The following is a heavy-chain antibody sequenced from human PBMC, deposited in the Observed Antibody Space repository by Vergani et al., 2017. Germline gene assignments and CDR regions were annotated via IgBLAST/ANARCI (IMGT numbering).Heavy chain of an antibody. Sequence: EVQLVQSGAEVKKPGESLKISCKGSGYSFTSYWIGWVRQMPGKGLEWMGIIYPGDSDTRYSPSFQGQVTISADKSISTAYLQWSTLKSSDTAMDYCARLDSSSWYHTPRYWXFDLWGRGTLVTVSS. V-gene: IGHV5-51*01. CDR2: IYPGDSDT. CDR3: ARLDSSSWYHTPRYWXFDL. D-gene: IGHD6-13*01. CDR1: GYSFTSYW. J-gene: IGHJ2*01.